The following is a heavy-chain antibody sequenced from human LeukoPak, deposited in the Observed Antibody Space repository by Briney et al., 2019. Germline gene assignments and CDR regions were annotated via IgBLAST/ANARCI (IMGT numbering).Heavy chain of an antibody. Sequence: SVKVSCKASGGTFSSYAISWVRQAPGQGLEWMGGIIPIFGTANYAQKFQGRVTITADESTSTAYMELSSLRSEDTAVYYCAREPLTGTHPNAFDIWGQGTMVTVSS. CDR1: GGTFSSYA. D-gene: IGHD1-7*01. J-gene: IGHJ3*02. CDR3: AREPLTGTHPNAFDI. CDR2: IIPIFGTA. V-gene: IGHV1-69*13.